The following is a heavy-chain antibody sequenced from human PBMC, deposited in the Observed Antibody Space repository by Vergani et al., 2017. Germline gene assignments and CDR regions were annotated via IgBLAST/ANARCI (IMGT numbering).Heavy chain of an antibody. CDR3: ARASTEYYYDSSGFNWFDP. Sequence: EVQLVESGGGLVQPGGSLRLSCAASGFTFSSYWMSWVRQAPGKGLEWEANIKQDGSEKYYVDSVKGRFTISRDNAKNSLYLQMNSLRAEDTAVYYCARASTEYYYDSSGFNWFDPWGQGTLVTVSS. CDR2: IKQDGSEK. J-gene: IGHJ5*02. CDR1: GFTFSSYW. V-gene: IGHV3-7*01. D-gene: IGHD3-22*01.